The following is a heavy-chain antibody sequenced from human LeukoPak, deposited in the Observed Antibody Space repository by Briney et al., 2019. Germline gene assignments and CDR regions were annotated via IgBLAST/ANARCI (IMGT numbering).Heavy chain of an antibody. CDR1: GGYISSYY. CDR2: VYYTGST. D-gene: IGHD6-19*01. V-gene: IGHV4-59*01. CDR3: ARDIAVAGTGAFDI. J-gene: IGHJ3*02. Sequence: TSETLSLTCTVSGGYISSYYWSWIRQPPGEGLEWIGYVYYTGSTNYNPSLKSRVSISVDTSKNQFSLKLSSVTAADTAVYYCARDIAVAGTGAFDIWGQGTMVTVSS.